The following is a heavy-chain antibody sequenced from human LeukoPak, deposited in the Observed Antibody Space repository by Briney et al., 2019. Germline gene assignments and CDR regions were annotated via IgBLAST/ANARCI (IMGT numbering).Heavy chain of an antibody. CDR2: ISGSGGST. CDR1: GFTFSSYA. CDR3: AEDMVGATSADFDY. Sequence: GGSLRLSCAASGFTFSSYAMSWVRQAPGKGLEWVSAISGSGGSTYYADSVKGRFTISRDNSKNTLYLQMNSLRAEDTAVYYCAEDMVGATSADFDYWGQGTLVTVSS. J-gene: IGHJ4*02. D-gene: IGHD1-26*01. V-gene: IGHV3-23*01.